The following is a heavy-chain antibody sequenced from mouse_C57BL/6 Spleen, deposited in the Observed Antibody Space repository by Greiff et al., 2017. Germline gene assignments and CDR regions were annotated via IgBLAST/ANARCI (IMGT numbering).Heavy chain of an antibody. CDR1: GYTFTDYN. Sequence: VQLQQSGPELVQPGASVKIPCKASGYTFTDYNMDWVKQSHGKSLEWIGDINPNNGGTIYNQKFKGKATLTVDKYYSTAYMELRSLTSEDTAVYYCARSGSSSYYVDYWGQGTTLTVSA. CDR3: ARSGSSSYYVDY. J-gene: IGHJ2*01. CDR2: INPNNGGT. V-gene: IGHV1-18*01. D-gene: IGHD1-1*01.